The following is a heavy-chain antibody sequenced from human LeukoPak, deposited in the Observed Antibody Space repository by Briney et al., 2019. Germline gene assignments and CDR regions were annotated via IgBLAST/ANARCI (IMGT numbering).Heavy chain of an antibody. V-gene: IGHV3-23*01. D-gene: IGHD5-12*01. CDR3: VKYEDLYSPTWYHFED. CDR2: ITSSGASA. CDR1: GFTFSSYS. J-gene: IGHJ4*02. Sequence: GGSLRLSCGASGFTFSSYSMTWVRQAPGKGLEWVSGITSSGASAYYAASVKGRFTVSRDNSENTLYLQINNLSAEDSGTYYCVKYEDLYSPTWYHFEDWGQGTLVTVSS.